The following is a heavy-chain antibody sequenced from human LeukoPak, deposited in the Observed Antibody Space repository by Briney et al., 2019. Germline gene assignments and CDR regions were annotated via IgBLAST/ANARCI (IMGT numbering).Heavy chain of an antibody. CDR1: GFTFSSYE. V-gene: IGHV3-30*02. Sequence: GGSLRLSCAASGFTFSSYEMNWVRQAPGKGLEWVAFIRYDGSKKSHADSVKGRFTIPRDNSKNTLHLQMNSLRAEDTAVYYCAKGGYSYDSSGHTPLDYWGQGTLVTVSS. CDR2: IRYDGSKK. CDR3: AKGGYSYDSSGHTPLDY. D-gene: IGHD3-22*01. J-gene: IGHJ4*02.